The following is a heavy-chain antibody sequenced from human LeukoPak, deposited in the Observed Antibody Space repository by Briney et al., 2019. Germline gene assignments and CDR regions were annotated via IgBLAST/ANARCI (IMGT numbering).Heavy chain of an antibody. CDR3: AREYYDFWSGYYGSYFDY. CDR1: GYTFTSYG. V-gene: IGHV1-18*01. D-gene: IGHD3-3*01. J-gene: IGHJ4*02. Sequence: ASVKVSCKASGYTFTSYGISWVRQAPGQGLEWMGWISAYNGNTNYAQELQGRVTMTTDTSTSTAYMELRSLKSDDTAVYYCAREYYDFWSGYYGSYFDYWGQGTLVTVSS. CDR2: ISAYNGNT.